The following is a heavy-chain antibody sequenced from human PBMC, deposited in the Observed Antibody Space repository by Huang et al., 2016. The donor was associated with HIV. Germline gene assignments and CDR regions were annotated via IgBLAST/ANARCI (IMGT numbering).Heavy chain of an antibody. CDR3: ARHMDCSSSSCLAGGHERGPFDM. J-gene: IGHJ3*02. CDR1: GGSISSSSYY. CDR2: IYYSGTT. D-gene: IGHD2-2*01. Sequence: QLQLQESGPGLVKPSETLSLTCSDSGGSISSSSYYWGWIRQPPGKGMEWIGSIYYSGTTFYNPSLKRRGTIAVDTSKNQFSLRLSSVTAADTSVYYCARHMDCSSSSCLAGGHERGPFDMWGQGTMVTVSS. V-gene: IGHV4-39*01.